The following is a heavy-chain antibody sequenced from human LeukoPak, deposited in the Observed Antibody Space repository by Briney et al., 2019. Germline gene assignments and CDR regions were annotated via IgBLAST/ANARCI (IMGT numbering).Heavy chain of an antibody. Sequence: GESLKISCKGSGYSFTSRWIGWVRQLPGKGLEWMGIIYPGDSDTRYSPSFQGQVTISADKSISTAYLQWSSLKASDTAMYYCARHYCSSTSCYAPLDYWGQGTLVTVSS. CDR3: ARHYCSSTSCYAPLDY. CDR2: IYPGDSDT. CDR1: GYSFTSRW. V-gene: IGHV5-51*01. J-gene: IGHJ4*02. D-gene: IGHD2-2*01.